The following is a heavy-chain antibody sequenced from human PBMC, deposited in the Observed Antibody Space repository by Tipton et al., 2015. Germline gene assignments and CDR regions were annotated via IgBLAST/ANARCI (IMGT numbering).Heavy chain of an antibody. CDR3: AKEDYRGPSYGMDV. CDR2: IRGSGGST. V-gene: IGHV3-23*01. J-gene: IGHJ6*02. Sequence: GSLRLSCAASGFTFSSYSMNWVRQAPGKGLEWVSAIRGSGGSTYYADSVKGRFTISRDNSRNTLYLQMDSLRAEDTAVYYCAKEDYRGPSYGMDVWGQGTTVTVSS. D-gene: IGHD1-26*01. CDR1: GFTFSSYS.